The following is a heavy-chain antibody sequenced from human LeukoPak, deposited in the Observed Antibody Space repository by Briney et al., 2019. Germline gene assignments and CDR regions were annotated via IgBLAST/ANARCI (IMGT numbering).Heavy chain of an antibody. CDR2: ISAYNGNT. D-gene: IGHD3-22*01. CDR1: GYTFTSYG. V-gene: IGHV1-18*01. J-gene: IGHJ4*02. Sequence: GASVKVSCKASGYTFTSYGISWVRQAPGQGLEWMGWISAYNGNTNYAQKLQGRVTMTTDTSTSTAYMELRSLRSDDTAVYYCARDLTLTQYPPQIYDSSGYYYWGQGTLVTVSS. CDR3: ARDLTLTQYPPQIYDSSGYYY.